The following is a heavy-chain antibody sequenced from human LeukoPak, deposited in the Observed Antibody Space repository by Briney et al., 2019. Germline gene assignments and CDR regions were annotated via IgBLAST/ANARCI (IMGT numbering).Heavy chain of an antibody. Sequence: GRSLRLSCSASGFTFGSFAMHWVRHAPGKGLEWVAVISYDGSTKVYADSMKGRFTISRDNSKNTLYLQMNSLRSEDTSVYYCAREGVFNNHYSGMDVWGQGTTVTVSS. V-gene: IGHV3-30*04. CDR2: ISYDGSTK. D-gene: IGHD3-16*01. CDR3: AREGVFNNHYSGMDV. CDR1: GFTFGSFA. J-gene: IGHJ6*02.